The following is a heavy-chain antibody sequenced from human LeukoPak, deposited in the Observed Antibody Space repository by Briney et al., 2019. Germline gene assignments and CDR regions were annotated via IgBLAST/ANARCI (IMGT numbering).Heavy chain of an antibody. CDR2: MNPNSGNT. CDR3: ARGRRRTIFGPTILNWFDP. CDR1: GYTFTSYD. V-gene: IGHV1-8*01. J-gene: IGHJ5*02. D-gene: IGHD3-3*01. Sequence: GASVKVSCKASGYTFTSYDINCVRQATGQGLEWMGWMNPNSGNTGYAQKFQGRVTMTRNTSISTAYMELSSLRSEDTAVYYCARGRRRTIFGPTILNWFDPWGQGTLVTVSS.